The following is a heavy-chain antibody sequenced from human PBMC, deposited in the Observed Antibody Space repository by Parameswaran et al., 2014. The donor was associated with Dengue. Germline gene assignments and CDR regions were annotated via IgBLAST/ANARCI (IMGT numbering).Heavy chain of an antibody. D-gene: IGHD3-10*01. J-gene: IGHJ4*02. CDR2: INHSGST. CDR3: AQGENY. Sequence: RWIRQPPGKGLEWIGEINHSGSTNYNPSLKSRVTISVDTSKNQFSLKLSSVTAADTAVYYCAQGENYWGQGTLVTVSS. V-gene: IGHV4-34*01.